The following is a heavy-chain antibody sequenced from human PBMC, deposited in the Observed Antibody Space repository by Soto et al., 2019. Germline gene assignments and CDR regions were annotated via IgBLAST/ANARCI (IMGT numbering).Heavy chain of an antibody. CDR2: INPNRGGT. D-gene: IGHD7-27*01. V-gene: IGHV1-2*04. Sequence: ASVKVSCKASGYTFTGYYMHWVRQAPGQGLEWMGWINPNRGGTNYAQKFQGWVTMTRDTSISTAYMELSRLRSDDTAVYYCARVTTALTGDYAFDIWGQGTMVTVSS. CDR1: GYTFTGYY. J-gene: IGHJ3*02. CDR3: ARVTTALTGDYAFDI.